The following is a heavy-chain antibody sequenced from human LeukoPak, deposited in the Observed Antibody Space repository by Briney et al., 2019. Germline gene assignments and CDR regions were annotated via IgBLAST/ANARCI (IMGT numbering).Heavy chain of an antibody. V-gene: IGHV4-59*01. CDR3: ARSHFYYYGMDV. CDR2: IYYNGST. Sequence: SETLSLTCTVSGGSISNYYWSWIRQPPGKGLEWIGYIYYNGSTNYNPSLKSRVTISVDTSKNQFSLRLSSVTAADTAVYYCARSHFYYYGMDVWGQGTTVTVSS. J-gene: IGHJ6*02. D-gene: IGHD3-3*02. CDR1: GGSISNYY.